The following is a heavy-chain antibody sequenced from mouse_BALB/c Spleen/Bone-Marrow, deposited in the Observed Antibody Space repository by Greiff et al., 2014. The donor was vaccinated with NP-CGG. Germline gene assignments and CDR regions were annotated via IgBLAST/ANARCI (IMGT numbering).Heavy chain of an antibody. Sequence: VQLQQSGAELVRPGVSVKISCKGSGYTFTDYAMHWVKQSHAKSLEWIGVISTYYGDASYNQKFKGKATMTVDKSTSTAYMELARLTSEDSAIYYCARDAMDYWGQGTSVTVSS. CDR1: GYTFTDYA. V-gene: IGHV1S137*01. J-gene: IGHJ4*01. CDR3: ARDAMDY. CDR2: ISTYYGDA.